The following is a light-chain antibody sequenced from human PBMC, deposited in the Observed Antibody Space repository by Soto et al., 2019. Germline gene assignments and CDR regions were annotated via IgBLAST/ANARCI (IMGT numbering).Light chain of an antibody. J-gene: IGLJ1*01. CDR2: DVN. V-gene: IGLV2-11*01. Sequence: QSALTQPRSVSGSPGQSVTISCTETSSDVGAYDHVSWYQQHPGKAPKLMIHDVNQRPSGVPDRLSGSKSGNTASLTISGLQAEDEADYYCCSFAAMSGYVFGTGTKVTVL. CDR3: CSFAAMSGYV. CDR1: SSDVGAYDH.